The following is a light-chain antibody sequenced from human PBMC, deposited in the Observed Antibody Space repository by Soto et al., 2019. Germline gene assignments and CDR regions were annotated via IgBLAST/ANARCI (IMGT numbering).Light chain of an antibody. CDR1: SSDVWGYNY. CDR2: DVI. J-gene: IGLJ2*01. V-gene: IGLV2-14*03. Sequence: QSALTQPASVSGSHGQSVTISCTGTSSDVWGYNYVSWYQQHPGKAPKLLIYDVINRPSGVSNRFSGSKSGNSAFLTISGLQAEDEADYYCSSYTSSSTYVVFGGGTKVTV. CDR3: SSYTSSSTYVV.